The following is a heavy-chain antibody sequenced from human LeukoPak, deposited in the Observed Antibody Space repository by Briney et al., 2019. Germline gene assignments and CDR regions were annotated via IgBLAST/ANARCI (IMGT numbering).Heavy chain of an antibody. J-gene: IGHJ6*03. Sequence: SQTLSLTCTVSGGSISSGSYYWSWIRQPPGKGLEWIGEINQSGSTNYNPSLKSRVTISVDTSKSQFSLKLSSVTAADTAVYYCARVLYSSSWIRGDYYYYMDVWGKGTTVTVSS. D-gene: IGHD6-13*01. V-gene: IGHV4-39*07. CDR2: INQSGST. CDR1: GGSISSGSYY. CDR3: ARVLYSSSWIRGDYYYYMDV.